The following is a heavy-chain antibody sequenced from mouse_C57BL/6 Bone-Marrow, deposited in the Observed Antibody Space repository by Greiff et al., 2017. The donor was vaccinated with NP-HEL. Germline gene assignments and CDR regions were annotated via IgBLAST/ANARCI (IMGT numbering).Heavy chain of an antibody. CDR2: IYPRSGNT. CDR3: ARRGGLLYYFDY. Sequence: VQVVESGAELARPGASVKLSCKASGYTFTSYGISWVKQRTGPGLEWIGEIYPRSGNTYYNEKFKGKATLTADKYSSTAYMELRSLTSEDSAVYFCARRGGLLYYFDYWGQGTTLTVSS. CDR1: GYTFTSYG. J-gene: IGHJ2*01. D-gene: IGHD2-3*01. V-gene: IGHV1-81*01.